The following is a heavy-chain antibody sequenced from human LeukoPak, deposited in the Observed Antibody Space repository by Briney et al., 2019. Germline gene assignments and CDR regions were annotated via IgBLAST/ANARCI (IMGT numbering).Heavy chain of an antibody. CDR1: GFTFSSYS. J-gene: IGHJ1*01. CDR2: ISSSSSTI. V-gene: IGHV3-48*01. D-gene: IGHD4-17*01. Sequence: GGSLRLSCAASGFTFSSYSMNLVRQAPGKGLEWVSYISSSSSTIYYADSVKGRFTISRDNAKNSLYLQMNSLRAEDTAVYYCAREGANYGAGYFQHWGQGTLVTVSS. CDR3: AREGANYGAGYFQH.